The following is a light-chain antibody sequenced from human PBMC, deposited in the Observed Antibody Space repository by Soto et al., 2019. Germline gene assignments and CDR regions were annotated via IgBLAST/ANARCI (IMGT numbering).Light chain of an antibody. Sequence: EIVLTQSPATLSLSPVERATLSCRASQSVSSYLLWYQQKPGQTPRLLIYDASNRATGIPARFSGSGSETDFTLTISSLEPEDFAVYYCQHRMNWPLIFGQGTRLEIK. V-gene: IGKV3-11*01. CDR1: QSVSSY. J-gene: IGKJ5*01. CDR3: QHRMNWPLI. CDR2: DAS.